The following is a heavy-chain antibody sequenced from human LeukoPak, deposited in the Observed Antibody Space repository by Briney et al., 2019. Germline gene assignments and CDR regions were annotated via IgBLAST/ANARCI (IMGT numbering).Heavy chain of an antibody. CDR1: GFTFSSYA. CDR2: IRYDGRNE. D-gene: IGHD1-20*01. V-gene: IGHV3-33*08. J-gene: IGHJ4*02. CDR3: ARDITGATALGDY. Sequence: PGGSLRLSCAASGFTFSSYAMHWVRQAPGKGLEWVALIRYDGRNEYYADSVKGRFTISKDNSKNTVYLQMNSLRGEDTAIYYCARDITGATALGDYWGQGTLVTVSS.